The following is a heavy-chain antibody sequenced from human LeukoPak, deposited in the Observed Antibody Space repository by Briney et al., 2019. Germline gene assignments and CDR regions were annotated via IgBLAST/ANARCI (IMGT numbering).Heavy chain of an antibody. CDR2: MNPNSGNT. Sequence: ASVKVSCKASGYTFTSYDINWVRQATGQGLEWMGWMNPNSGNTGHAQKFQGRVTITRNTSISTAYMELSSLRSEDTAVYYCARVRSRRGYCSSTSCYRHFDYWGQGTLVTVSS. J-gene: IGHJ4*02. D-gene: IGHD2-2*02. CDR3: ARVRSRRGYCSSTSCYRHFDY. CDR1: GYTFTSYD. V-gene: IGHV1-8*03.